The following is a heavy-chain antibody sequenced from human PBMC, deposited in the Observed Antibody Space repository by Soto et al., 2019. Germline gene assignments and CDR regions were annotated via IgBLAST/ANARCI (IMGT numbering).Heavy chain of an antibody. CDR1: GGSISSYY. Sequence: SETLSLTCTVSGGSISSYYWSWIRQPPGKGLEWIGYIYYSGSTNYNPSLKSRVTISVDTSKNQFSLKLSSVTAADTAVYYCARHQRANWFDPWGQGTLVTVSS. CDR2: IYYSGST. CDR3: ARHQRANWFDP. V-gene: IGHV4-59*08. J-gene: IGHJ5*02.